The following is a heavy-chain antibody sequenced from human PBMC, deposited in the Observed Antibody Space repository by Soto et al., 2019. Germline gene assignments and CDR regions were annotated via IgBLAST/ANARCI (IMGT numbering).Heavy chain of an antibody. CDR1: WFSLSTSGVG. CDR2: VYWDDDK. Sequence: QITLKESGPTLVKPTQTLTLTCTFPWFSLSTSGVGVGWIRQPPGKALEWLALVYWDDDKRYSPSVKSRITITKNTPKTQLVVTMNNMDPVEPATDYGAHRTADGPPPPGDWFDPWGQGTLVTVSS. J-gene: IGHJ5*02. V-gene: IGHV2-5*02. D-gene: IGHD6-25*01. CDR3: AHRTADGPPPPGDWFDP.